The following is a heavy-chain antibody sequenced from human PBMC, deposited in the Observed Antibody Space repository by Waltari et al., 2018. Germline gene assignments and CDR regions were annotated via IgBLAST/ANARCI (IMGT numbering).Heavy chain of an antibody. V-gene: IGHV3-21*01. D-gene: IGHD3-16*01. Sequence: EVQLVESGGGLVKPGGSLRLSCAASGFSFSTYSRNWVRQAPGKGLELISSISADSSYRHYAESVKGRFTVSRDNAKNSLSLQINSLRAEDTAVYYCASGGWGFYLGYWGQGALVTVSS. J-gene: IGHJ4*02. CDR1: GFSFSTYS. CDR2: ISADSSYR. CDR3: ASGGWGFYLGY.